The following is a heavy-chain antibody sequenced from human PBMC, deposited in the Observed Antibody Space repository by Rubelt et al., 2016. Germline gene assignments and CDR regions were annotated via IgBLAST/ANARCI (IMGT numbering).Heavy chain of an antibody. J-gene: IGHJ4*02. Sequence: VQLVESRGVLVQPGGSLRLSCAASGFTVSSNEMSWVRQAPGKGLEWIGEINHSGSTNYNPSLKSRVNIAVDTSKNQFSLELSAVTAADTAVYYCARGGGYSYGTKTNYSDYWGQGTLVTVSS. V-gene: IGHV4-4*02. D-gene: IGHD5-18*01. CDR3: ARGGGYSYGTKTNYSDY. CDR2: INHSGST. CDR1: GFTVSSNE.